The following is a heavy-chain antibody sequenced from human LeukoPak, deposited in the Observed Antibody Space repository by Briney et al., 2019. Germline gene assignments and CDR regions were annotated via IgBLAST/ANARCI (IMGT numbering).Heavy chain of an antibody. CDR2: ISHSGYTI. D-gene: IGHD6-19*01. J-gene: IGHJ4*02. CDR3: ASRIAVAGPGINFDY. CDR1: GFTFSSYE. Sequence: GGSLRLSCAASGFTFSSYEMNWVRQAPGKGLEWVSYISHSGYTIHYADSVKGRFTISRDNAKNSLYLQMNSMRAEDTAVYYCASRIAVAGPGINFDYWGQGTLVTVSS. V-gene: IGHV3-48*03.